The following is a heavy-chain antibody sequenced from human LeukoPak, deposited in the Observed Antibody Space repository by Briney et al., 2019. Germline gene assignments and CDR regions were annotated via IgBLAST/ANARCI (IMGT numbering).Heavy chain of an antibody. V-gene: IGHV4-34*01. D-gene: IGHD3-9*01. Sequence: SETLSLTCAVYGGSFSGYYWSWIRQPPGKGLEWIGDINHSGSTNYNPSLKSRVTISVDTSKNQFPLKLSSVTAADTAVYYCARAVVDYDILTGYRFDYWGQGTLVTVSS. J-gene: IGHJ4*02. CDR3: ARAVVDYDILTGYRFDY. CDR2: INHSGST. CDR1: GGSFSGYY.